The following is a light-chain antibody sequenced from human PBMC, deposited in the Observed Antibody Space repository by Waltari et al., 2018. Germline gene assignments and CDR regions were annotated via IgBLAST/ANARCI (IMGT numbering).Light chain of an antibody. CDR3: QRYDNLPIFA. CDR1: QDITNY. Sequence: DIQLTQSPPSLSASVGDRVTLTCRASQDITNYLNWYQQKPGKAPKLLIHDASKLEIGVPSRFSGSQSGTHFTLTISSLQPEDIGTYYCQRYDNLPIFAFGPGTKVEI. CDR2: DAS. V-gene: IGKV1-33*01. J-gene: IGKJ3*01.